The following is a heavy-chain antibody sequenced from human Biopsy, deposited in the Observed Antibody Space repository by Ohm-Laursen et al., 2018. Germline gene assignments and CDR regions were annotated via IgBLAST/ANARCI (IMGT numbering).Heavy chain of an antibody. CDR3: VRGVDYYDPYHYYALDV. V-gene: IGHV4-34*01. Sequence: TLTLTCTFSGFSLNGSPMCVSWIRQTPGKGLEWIGEINHSGRTNYNPSLKSRVTISVDTSKNQFSLKVRSVTAADTAVYYCVRGVDYYDPYHYYALDVWGQGTTVTVSS. D-gene: IGHD3-22*01. CDR2: INHSGRT. J-gene: IGHJ6*02. CDR1: GFSLNGSP.